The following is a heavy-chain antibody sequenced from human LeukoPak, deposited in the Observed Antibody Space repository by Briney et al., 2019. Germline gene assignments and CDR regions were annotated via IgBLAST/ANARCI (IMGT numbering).Heavy chain of an antibody. CDR3: ARVSSGYSRSFDY. Sequence: SETLSLTCTVSGYSISSGYYWGWIRQPPGKGLEWIGSIYHSGSTYYNPSLKSRVTISVDTSKNQFSLKLSSVTAADTAVYYSARVSSGYSRSFDYWGQGTLVTVSS. CDR2: IYHSGST. J-gene: IGHJ4*02. D-gene: IGHD3-22*01. CDR1: GYSISSGYY. V-gene: IGHV4-38-2*02.